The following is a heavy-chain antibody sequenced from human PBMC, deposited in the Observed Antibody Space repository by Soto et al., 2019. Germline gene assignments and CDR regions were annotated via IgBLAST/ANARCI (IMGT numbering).Heavy chain of an antibody. CDR1: GHTLTEFS. CDR2: FDPEDGET. V-gene: IGHV1-24*01. Sequence: GASVKVSCKVSGHTLTEFSMHWVRQAPGKGLEWMGGFDPEDGETIYAQRFQGRVTMTEDTSTDSAYMELSSLRSEDTAVYYCARRARVGTQLWLPFDYWAQGTLVTVSS. D-gene: IGHD5-18*01. J-gene: IGHJ4*02. CDR3: ARRARVGTQLWLPFDY.